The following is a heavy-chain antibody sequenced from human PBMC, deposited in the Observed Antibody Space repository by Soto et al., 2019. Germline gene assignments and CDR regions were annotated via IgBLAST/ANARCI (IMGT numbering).Heavy chain of an antibody. V-gene: IGHV6-1*01. CDR2: TYYRSNWRH. J-gene: IGHJ4*02. CDR3: ARGAAGSGFDI. D-gene: IGHD6-19*01. CDR1: GDSVSSNTAA. Sequence: SQTLSLTCAISGDSVSSNTAAWNWIRSSPSRGLEWLGRTYYRSNWRHDYAVSVKSRITVNPDTSKNHFSLPLNSVTPDDTAVYYSARGAAGSGFDIWGQGTLVTVSS.